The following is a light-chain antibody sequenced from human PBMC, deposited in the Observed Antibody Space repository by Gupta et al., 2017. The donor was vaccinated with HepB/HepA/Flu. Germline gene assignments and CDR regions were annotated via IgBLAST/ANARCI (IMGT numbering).Light chain of an antibody. V-gene: IGKV1-5*03. CDR1: HSVSSW. CDR3: QQKNSSSVT. J-gene: IGKJ5*01. Sequence: DIQMTQSISTLSVSVGDRVTITSRDSHSVSSWLSWYQQKPGKAPELLIYKSSRLKSGVPSRFSGSGSGTEFTLTISSPQPDDFATYYCQQKNSSSVTFGQGTPVEIK. CDR2: KSS.